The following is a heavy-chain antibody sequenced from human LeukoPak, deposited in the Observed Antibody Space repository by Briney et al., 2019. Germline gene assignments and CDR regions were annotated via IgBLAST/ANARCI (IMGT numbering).Heavy chain of an antibody. V-gene: IGHV4-61*01. Sequence: SETLSLTCTVSGGSVSSGSYYWSWIRQSPEKALEWIGYIYYTGSTNYNPSLKSRVTTSIDTAKNKFSLRLSSVTAADTAVYYCARGGSRQISSSDFDYWGQGILVTVSS. CDR3: ARGGSRQISSSDFDY. CDR2: IYYTGST. J-gene: IGHJ4*02. D-gene: IGHD6-6*01. CDR1: GGSVSSGSYY.